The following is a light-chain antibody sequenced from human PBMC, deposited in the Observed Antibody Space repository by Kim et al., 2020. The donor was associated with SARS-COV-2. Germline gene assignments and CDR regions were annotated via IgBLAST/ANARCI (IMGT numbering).Light chain of an antibody. Sequence: SSELTQDPAVSVALGQTVRITCQGDSLRSYYASWYQQKPGQAPVLVIYDQTHRPSTIPDRYSGTISGNTASLTITAAQAEDEADYSCNSRESSVNHILFG. V-gene: IGLV3-19*01. CDR3: NSRESSVNHIL. CDR1: SLRSYY. CDR2: DQT. J-gene: IGLJ2*01.